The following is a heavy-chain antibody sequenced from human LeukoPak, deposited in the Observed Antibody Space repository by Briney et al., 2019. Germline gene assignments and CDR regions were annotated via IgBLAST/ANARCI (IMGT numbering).Heavy chain of an antibody. Sequence: ASVKVSCKASGGTFSSYAISWVRQAPGQGLEWMGGIIPIFGTANYAQKFQGRVTITADESTSTAYMELSSLRSEDTAVYYCARVDFDQLLYEGWFDPWGQGTLVTVSS. CDR1: GGTFSSYA. V-gene: IGHV1-69*13. D-gene: IGHD2-2*02. CDR3: ARVDFDQLLYEGWFDP. J-gene: IGHJ5*02. CDR2: IIPIFGTA.